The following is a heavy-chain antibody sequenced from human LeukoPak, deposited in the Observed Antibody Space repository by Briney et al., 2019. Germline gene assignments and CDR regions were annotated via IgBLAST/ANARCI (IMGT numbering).Heavy chain of an antibody. Sequence: PGGSLRLSCAASGFTFTTYAMSWVRQAPGKGLEWVSAISGSGGSTYSADSVKGRFTISRDNSKNTLYLQMNSLRAEDTAVYYCARDPGYNYGYDYWGQGTLVTVSS. CDR2: ISGSGGST. D-gene: IGHD5-18*01. V-gene: IGHV3-23*01. CDR1: GFTFTTYA. CDR3: ARDPGYNYGYDY. J-gene: IGHJ4*02.